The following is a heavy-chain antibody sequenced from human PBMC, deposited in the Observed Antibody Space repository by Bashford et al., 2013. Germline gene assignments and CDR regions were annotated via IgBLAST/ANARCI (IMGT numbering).Heavy chain of an antibody. CDR1: GGSFSGYY. Sequence: SETLSLTCAVDGGSFSGYYYNWLRQPPGKGLEWIGEINHSGGTNYNPSLKSRVTISVETSKKQFSLKMRSVTAADTAVYFCARGPRDYGMDVWGPRDYGHPVSS. CDR3: ARGPRDYGMDV. J-gene: IGHJ6*02. CDR2: INHSGGT. V-gene: IGHV4-34*01.